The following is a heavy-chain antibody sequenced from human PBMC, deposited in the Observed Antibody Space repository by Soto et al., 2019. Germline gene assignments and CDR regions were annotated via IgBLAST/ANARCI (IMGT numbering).Heavy chain of an antibody. CDR2: IDGSGGST. Sequence: PGGSLRLSCTASGFIFSNHAMSWVRQAPGKGLQWVSAIDGSGGSTYYADAVKGRITISRDNSKNTLFLQINSLRAEDAALYYCARLSYYDFWSGYFSGVDVWGQGTTVTVSS. J-gene: IGHJ6*02. D-gene: IGHD3-3*01. CDR1: GFIFSNHA. CDR3: ARLSYYDFWSGYFSGVDV. V-gene: IGHV3-23*01.